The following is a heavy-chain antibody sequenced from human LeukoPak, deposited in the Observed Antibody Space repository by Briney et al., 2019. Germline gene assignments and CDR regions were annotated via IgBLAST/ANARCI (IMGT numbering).Heavy chain of an antibody. CDR1: GFTFSNYG. CDR2: ISSSSSYI. D-gene: IGHD4-23*01. V-gene: IGHV3-21*01. Sequence: GGTLRLSCAASGFTFSNYGMNWVRQAPGKGLEWVSSISSSSSYIYYADSVKGRFTISRDNAKNSLYPQMNSLRAEDTAVYYCARRATVVTHDFDYWGQGTLVTVSS. CDR3: ARRATVVTHDFDY. J-gene: IGHJ4*02.